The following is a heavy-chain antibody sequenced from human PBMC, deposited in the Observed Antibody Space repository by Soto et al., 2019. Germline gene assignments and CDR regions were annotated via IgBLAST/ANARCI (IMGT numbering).Heavy chain of an antibody. D-gene: IGHD3-9*01. CDR3: ARSCKNYDSRNGRSDAFEI. J-gene: IGHJ3*02. Sequence: GVSLRLSCAASRFTFSNYSMSWVRQAPGKGLEWVSAISGSGGRTNYADSVKGRFTISRDSSKNTLYLQMNSLRAEDTAVYYRARSCKNYDSRNGRSDAFEIWGKGTKVTFSS. CDR1: RFTFSNYS. CDR2: ISGSGGRT. V-gene: IGHV3-23*01.